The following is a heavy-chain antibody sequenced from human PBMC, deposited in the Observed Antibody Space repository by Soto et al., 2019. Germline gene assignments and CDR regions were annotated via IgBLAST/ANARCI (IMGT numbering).Heavy chain of an antibody. CDR1: GFTFSNYG. V-gene: IGHV3-30*18. Sequence: LRLSCAASGFTFSNYGMHWVRQAPGKGLEWVAVISYDGSNKNYADSVKGRFTISRDNSKNTLSLQMNSLRGEDTAVYYCAKDLATSRDHFDYWGQGTLVTVSS. CDR3: AKDLATSRDHFDY. J-gene: IGHJ4*02. CDR2: ISYDGSNK. D-gene: IGHD5-12*01.